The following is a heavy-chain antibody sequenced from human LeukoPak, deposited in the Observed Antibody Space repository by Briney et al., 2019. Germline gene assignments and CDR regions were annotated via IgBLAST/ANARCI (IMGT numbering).Heavy chain of an antibody. J-gene: IGHJ4*02. CDR3: ARDSPWSEAEQWLVRFDY. D-gene: IGHD6-19*01. V-gene: IGHV1-18*04. CDR1: GYTFTSYG. Sequence: GASVKVSCKASGYTFTSYGISWVRQAPGQGLEWMGWISAYNGNTNYAQKLQARVTMTTDTSTSTAYMELRSLRSDDTAVYYCARDSPWSEAEQWLVRFDYWGQGTLVTVSS. CDR2: ISAYNGNT.